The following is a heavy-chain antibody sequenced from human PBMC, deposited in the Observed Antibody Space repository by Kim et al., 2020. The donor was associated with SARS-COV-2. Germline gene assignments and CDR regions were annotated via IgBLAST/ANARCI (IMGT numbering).Heavy chain of an antibody. CDR1: GFTFSGAP. CDR2: IRSKTNNYAT. V-gene: IGHV3-73*01. J-gene: IGHJ3*02. D-gene: IGHD1-1*01. CDR3: TRIPATTLAFWDAFDI. Sequence: GGYLRLSCGASGFTFSGAPMHWVRQASGRGLEWVGRIRSKTNNYATSYAASVKGRFTISRDDSRNTAYLQMNGLKTEDTAVYYCTRIPATTLAFWDAFDIWGQGTMVTVSS.